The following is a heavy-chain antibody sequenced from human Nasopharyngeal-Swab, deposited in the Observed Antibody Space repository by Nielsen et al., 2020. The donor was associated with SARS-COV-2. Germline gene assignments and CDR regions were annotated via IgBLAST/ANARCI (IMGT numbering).Heavy chain of an antibody. Sequence: WIRQPPGKGLEWVSYISSSGNYTNYADSVKGRFTISRDNAKNSLYLQMNSLRAEDTAVYYCARDKRLRGDYVSDYWGQGTLVTVSS. CDR2: ISSSGNYT. CDR3: ARDKRLRGDYVSDY. D-gene: IGHD4-17*01. V-gene: IGHV3-11*06. J-gene: IGHJ4*02.